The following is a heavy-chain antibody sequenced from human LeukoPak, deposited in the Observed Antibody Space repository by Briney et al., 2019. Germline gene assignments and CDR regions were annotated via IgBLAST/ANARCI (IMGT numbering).Heavy chain of an antibody. J-gene: IGHJ4*02. D-gene: IGHD3-22*01. CDR3: ARRGSDSSAYLDY. CDR1: GFTFSTYS. Sequence: PGGSLRLSCAASGFTFSTYSMHWVRQAPGKGLEWVAVIWYDGSNKYYADSVKGRFTISRDNSKNTLYLQMYSLRAEDTAVYYCARRGSDSSAYLDYWGQGTLVTVSS. V-gene: IGHV3-33*01. CDR2: IWYDGSNK.